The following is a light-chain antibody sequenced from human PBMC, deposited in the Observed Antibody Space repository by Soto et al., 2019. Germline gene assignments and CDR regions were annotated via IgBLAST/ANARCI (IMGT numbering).Light chain of an antibody. CDR1: KSVTSRY. V-gene: IGKV3-20*01. J-gene: IGKJ2*01. Sequence: EIVLTQSPGTLSLSPGERATLSCRASKSVTSRYLAWYQQKPGQAPRLLIYGASSRATGIPDRFSGSGSGTDFTLTISRLEPEDFAVYYCQQYAISPPYTFGQGTKLEIK. CDR3: QQYAISPPYT. CDR2: GAS.